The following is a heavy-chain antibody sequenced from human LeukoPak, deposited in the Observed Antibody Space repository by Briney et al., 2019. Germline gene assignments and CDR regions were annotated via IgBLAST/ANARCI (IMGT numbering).Heavy chain of an antibody. D-gene: IGHD2-2*01. J-gene: IGHJ4*02. CDR2: ISASSSFI. CDR1: GFTFSHYS. V-gene: IGHV3-21*01. Sequence: GGSLRLSCAASGFTFSHYSMNWVRQAPGEGLEWVSSISASSSFIYYADSLKGRFTISRDNAKNSLYLQMNSLRAEDTAVFYCARGYCSRTSCEDFDYWGQGTLVTVSS. CDR3: ARGYCSRTSCEDFDY.